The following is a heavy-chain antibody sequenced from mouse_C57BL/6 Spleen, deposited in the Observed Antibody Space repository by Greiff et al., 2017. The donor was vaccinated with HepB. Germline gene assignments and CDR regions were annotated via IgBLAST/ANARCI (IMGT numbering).Heavy chain of an antibody. V-gene: IGHV1-50*01. CDR1: GYTFTSYW. D-gene: IGHD1-1*01. CDR2: IDPSDSYT. CDR3: ARYITTVVARVYYAMDY. Sequence: QVQLQQPGAELVKPGASVKLSCKASGYTFTSYWMQWVKQRPGQGLEWIGEIDPSDSYTNYNQKFKGKATLTVDTSSSTAYMQLSSLTSEDSAVYYCARYITTVVARVYYAMDYWGQGTSVTVSS. J-gene: IGHJ4*01.